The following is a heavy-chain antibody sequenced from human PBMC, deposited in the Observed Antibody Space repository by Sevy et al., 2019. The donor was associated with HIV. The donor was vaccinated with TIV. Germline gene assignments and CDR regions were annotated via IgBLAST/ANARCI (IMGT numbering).Heavy chain of an antibody. CDR2: ISAYNGNT. J-gene: IGHJ6*02. CDR3: ARDLDNWNDYYYYYGMDV. D-gene: IGHD1-20*01. Sequence: ASVKVSCKASGYTVTSYGISWVRQAPGQGLEWMGWISAYNGNTNYAQKLQGRVTMTTDTSTSKAYMELRSLRSDDTAVYYCARDLDNWNDYYYYYGMDVWGQGTTVTVSS. V-gene: IGHV1-18*01. CDR1: GYTVTSYG.